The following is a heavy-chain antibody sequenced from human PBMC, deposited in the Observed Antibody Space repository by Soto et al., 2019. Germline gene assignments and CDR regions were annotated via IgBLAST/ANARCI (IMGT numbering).Heavy chain of an antibody. J-gene: IGHJ4*02. CDR2: TYYRSKWYT. V-gene: IGHV6-1*01. CDR3: AGDYGTEYDYFDL. CDR1: GDSVSSNSAA. Sequence: SQTLSLTCAISGDSVSSNSAAWNWIRQSPSRGLEWLARTYYRSKWYTDYADSLKGRITIIPDASKNQLSLYLSSVTPEDTAVYYCAGDYGTEYDYFDLWGQGTLVTVSS. D-gene: IGHD1-7*01.